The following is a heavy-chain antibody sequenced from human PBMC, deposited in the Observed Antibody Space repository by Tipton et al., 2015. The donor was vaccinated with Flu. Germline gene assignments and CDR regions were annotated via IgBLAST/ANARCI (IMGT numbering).Heavy chain of an antibody. Sequence: QLVQSGAEVKKPGESLKISCKGSGYSFTSYWIGWVRQMPGKGPEWMGIIYPGDSDTRYSPSFQGQVTISADKSISTAYLQWSSLKALDTAMYYCARRGIAAAGTQDDAFDIWGQGTMVTVSS. CDR2: IYPGDSDT. D-gene: IGHD6-13*01. CDR3: ARRGIAAAGTQDDAFDI. J-gene: IGHJ3*02. CDR1: GYSFTSYW. V-gene: IGHV5-51*01.